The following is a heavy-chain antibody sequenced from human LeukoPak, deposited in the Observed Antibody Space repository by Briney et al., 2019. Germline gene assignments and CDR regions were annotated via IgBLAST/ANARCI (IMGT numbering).Heavy chain of an antibody. J-gene: IGHJ5*02. D-gene: IGHD5-18*01. V-gene: IGHV4-59*01. CDR3: ARGGNSYGYDWFDP. Sequence: SETLSLTCTVSGGSISSYYWSWIRQPPGKGLEWIGYISYSGSINYNPSLKSRVTISVDTSKNQFSLKLSSVTAADTAVYYCARGGNSYGYDWFDPWGQGTLVTVSS. CDR2: ISYSGSI. CDR1: GGSISSYY.